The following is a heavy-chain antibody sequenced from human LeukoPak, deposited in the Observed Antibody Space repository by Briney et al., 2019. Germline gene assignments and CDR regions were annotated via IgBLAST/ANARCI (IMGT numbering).Heavy chain of an antibody. D-gene: IGHD7-27*01. CDR1: GYIFTNYW. V-gene: IGHV5-51*01. Sequence: GESLKISCKGSGYIFTNYWIGWVRQLPAEGLEWMGIIYPGDSDTRYSPSFQGQVTISADNSINTAYLQWSSLKASDTAIYYCARRLTAEVWGQGTLVTVSS. CDR2: IYPGDSDT. CDR3: ARRLTAEV. J-gene: IGHJ4*02.